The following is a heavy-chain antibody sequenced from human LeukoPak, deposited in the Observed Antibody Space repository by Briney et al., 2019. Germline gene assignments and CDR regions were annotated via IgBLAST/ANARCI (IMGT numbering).Heavy chain of an antibody. CDR2: ISSSGSTI. Sequence: GGSPRLSCAASGFTFSDHYMSWIRQAPGKGLEWVSYISSSGSTIYYADSVKGRFTISRDNAKNSLYLQMNSLRAEDTAVYYCARVLKGPATFDYWGQGTLVTVSS. V-gene: IGHV3-11*01. CDR3: ARVLKGPATFDY. CDR1: GFTFSDHY. J-gene: IGHJ4*02.